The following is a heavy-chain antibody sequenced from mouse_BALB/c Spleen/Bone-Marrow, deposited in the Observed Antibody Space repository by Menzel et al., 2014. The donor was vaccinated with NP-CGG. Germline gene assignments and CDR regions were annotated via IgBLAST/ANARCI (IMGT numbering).Heavy chain of an antibody. Sequence: VKLVESGPSLVQPSQSLSITCTVSGFSLTNYGIYWVRQSPGKGLEWLGVIWRGGTTDYNAAFMSRLSITKDNSKSQVFFKMNRLQADDTAIYYCAKGHYGSSPFAYWGQGTLVTVSA. J-gene: IGHJ3*01. D-gene: IGHD1-1*01. V-gene: IGHV2-5-1*01. CDR2: IWRGGTT. CDR1: GFSLTNYG. CDR3: AKGHYGSSPFAY.